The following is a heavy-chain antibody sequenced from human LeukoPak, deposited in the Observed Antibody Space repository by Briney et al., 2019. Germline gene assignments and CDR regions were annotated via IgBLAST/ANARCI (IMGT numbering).Heavy chain of an antibody. CDR3: ARGYSSSWYYFDY. CDR2: ISYDGSNK. Sequence: GGSLRLSCAASGFTFSSYAMHWVRQAPGKGLEWVAVISYDGSNKYYADSVKGRFTISSDNSKNTLYLQMNSLRAEDTAVYYCARGYSSSWYYFDYWGQGTLVTVSS. D-gene: IGHD6-13*01. CDR1: GFTFSSYA. V-gene: IGHV3-30*04. J-gene: IGHJ4*02.